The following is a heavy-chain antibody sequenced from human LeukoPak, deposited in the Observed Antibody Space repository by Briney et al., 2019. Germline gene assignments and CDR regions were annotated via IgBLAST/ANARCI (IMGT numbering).Heavy chain of an antibody. Sequence: ASVKVSRTASGYTFTSSAMNWVRQAPGQGLEYMGWINTNTGNPTYAQGFTGRFVFSLDTSVSTAYLQISSLKTEDSAVYYCARDEGITKPFVDWGQGTLVTVSS. CDR3: ARDEGITKPFVD. V-gene: IGHV7-4-1*02. J-gene: IGHJ4*02. CDR2: INTNTGNP. CDR1: GYTFTSSA. D-gene: IGHD1-14*01.